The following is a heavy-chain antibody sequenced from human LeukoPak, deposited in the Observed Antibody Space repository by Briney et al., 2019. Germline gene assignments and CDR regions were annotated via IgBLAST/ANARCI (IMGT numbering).Heavy chain of an antibody. J-gene: IGHJ4*02. CDR2: INQGGSEK. CDR3: ARGNALDY. D-gene: IGHD2-8*01. V-gene: IGHV3-7*01. CDR1: GFTFSSYW. Sequence: PGGSLRLSCAASGFTFSSYWMSWVRQAPGKGLEWVANINQGGSEKYYVDSVEGRFTISRDNAKNSLSLQMNSLRAEDTAVYYCARGNALDYWGQGTLVTVSS.